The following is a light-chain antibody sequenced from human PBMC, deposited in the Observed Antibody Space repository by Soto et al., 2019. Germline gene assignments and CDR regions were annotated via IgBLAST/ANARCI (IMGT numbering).Light chain of an antibody. Sequence: RASQSVTNNQLAWYRQKPGQALRLLIYGASTRATGIPARFSGCGSGTEFNLALRCLQSDYFAVYYCQPYHGSPSTFGQGTRLEIK. CDR3: QPYHGSPST. CDR2: GAS. J-gene: IGKJ5*01. CDR1: QSVTNN. V-gene: IGKV3-15*01.